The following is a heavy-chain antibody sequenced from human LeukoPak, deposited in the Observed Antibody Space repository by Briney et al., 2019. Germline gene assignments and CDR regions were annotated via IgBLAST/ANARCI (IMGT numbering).Heavy chain of an antibody. V-gene: IGHV4-59*08. CDR2: IYYSGST. D-gene: IGHD6-6*01. CDR3: ARSTSILNPLIY. CDR1: GGSISSYY. Sequence: SETLSLTCTVSGGSISSYYWSWIRQPPGKGLEWIGYIYYSGSTNYNPSLKSRVTISVDTSKNQFSLKLSSVTAADTAVYYCARSTSILNPLIYWGQGTLVTVSS. J-gene: IGHJ4*02.